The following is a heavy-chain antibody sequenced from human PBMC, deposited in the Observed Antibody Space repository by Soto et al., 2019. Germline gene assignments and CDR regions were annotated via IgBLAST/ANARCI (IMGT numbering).Heavy chain of an antibody. CDR2: IIPILGIA. CDR3: AREYVTTVTTVPYYYYYMDV. D-gene: IGHD4-4*01. J-gene: IGHJ6*03. CDR1: GGTFSSYT. Sequence: QVQLVQSGAEVKKPGSSVKVSCKASGGTFSSYTISWVRQAPGQGLEWMGRIIPILGIANYAQKFQGRVTITADKSTSTAYMELSSLRSEDTAVYYCAREYVTTVTTVPYYYYYMDVWGKGTTVTVSS. V-gene: IGHV1-69*08.